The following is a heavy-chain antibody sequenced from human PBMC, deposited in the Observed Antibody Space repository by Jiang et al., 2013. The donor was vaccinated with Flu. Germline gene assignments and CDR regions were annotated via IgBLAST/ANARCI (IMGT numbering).Heavy chain of an antibody. J-gene: IGHJ6*03. CDR3: ARSQQHVTTPSYYYMDV. CDR1: GASISSYS. CDR2: LYIRGAT. Sequence: PGLVKPSETLSLTCTVSGASISSYSWTWIRQPAGRGLECIGHLYIRGATTYNPSLKSRVTMSLDTSKNLFSLNLNSVAAADTAVYYCARSQQHVTTPSYYYMDVWGRGTTVTVSS. V-gene: IGHV4-4*07. D-gene: IGHD1/OR15-1a*01.